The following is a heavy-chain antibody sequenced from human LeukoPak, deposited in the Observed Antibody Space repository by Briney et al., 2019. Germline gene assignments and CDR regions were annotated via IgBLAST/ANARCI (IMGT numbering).Heavy chain of an antibody. CDR1: GFTFSSYG. D-gene: IGHD3-10*01. J-gene: IGHJ6*02. CDR3: ARGIGSGSSNHYYYYYYGMDV. Sequence: GGSPRLSCAASGFTFSSYGMHWVRQAPGKGLEWVAVIWYDGSNKYYADSVKGRFTISRDNSKNTLYLQMNSLRAEDTAVYYCARGIGSGSSNHYYYYYYGMDVWGQGTTVTVSS. CDR2: IWYDGSNK. V-gene: IGHV3-33*01.